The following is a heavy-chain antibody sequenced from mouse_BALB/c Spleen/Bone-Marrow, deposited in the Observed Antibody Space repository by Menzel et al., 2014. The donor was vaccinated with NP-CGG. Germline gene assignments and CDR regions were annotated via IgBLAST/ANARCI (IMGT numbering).Heavy chain of an antibody. V-gene: IGHV14-3*02. J-gene: IGHJ2*01. CDR1: GFNIKDTY. Sequence: EVQLQQSGAELVKPGASVKLSCTASGFNIKDTYMHWVKQRPEQGLGWIGRIDPANGNTKYDPKFQGKATITADTSSNTAYLQLSSLTSEDTAVYYCARFPYDYGGGDYWGQGTTRTGSS. CDR3: ARFPYDYGGGDY. CDR2: IDPANGNT. D-gene: IGHD2-4*01.